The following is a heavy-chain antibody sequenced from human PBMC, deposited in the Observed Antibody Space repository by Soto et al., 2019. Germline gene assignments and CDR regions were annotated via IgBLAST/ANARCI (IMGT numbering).Heavy chain of an antibody. J-gene: IGHJ4*02. CDR2: ISGSGGST. Sequence: EVQLLESGGGLVQPGGSLRLSCAASGFTFSSYAMSWVRQAPGKGLEWVSAISGSGGSTYYADSVKGRFTISRDNSKNTRYGQMQGVRAEDTGVDYGAKGTSGGHEGCDYWGQGALVTVSS. V-gene: IGHV3-23*01. CDR1: GFTFSSYA. D-gene: IGHD2-2*01. CDR3: AKGTSGGHEGCDY.